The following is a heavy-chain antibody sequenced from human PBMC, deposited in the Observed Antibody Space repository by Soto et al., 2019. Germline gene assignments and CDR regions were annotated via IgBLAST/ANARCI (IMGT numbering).Heavy chain of an antibody. D-gene: IGHD3-22*01. CDR2: ISYDGSNK. CDR3: ARGPHITMIVVVTLDY. V-gene: IGHV3-30-3*01. CDR1: GFTFSSYA. Sequence: GGSLRLSCAASGFTFSSYAMHWVRQAPGKGLEWVAVISYDGSNKYYADSVKGRFTISRDNSKNTLYLQMSSLRAEDTAVYYCARGPHITMIVVVTLDYWGQGTLVTVSS. J-gene: IGHJ4*02.